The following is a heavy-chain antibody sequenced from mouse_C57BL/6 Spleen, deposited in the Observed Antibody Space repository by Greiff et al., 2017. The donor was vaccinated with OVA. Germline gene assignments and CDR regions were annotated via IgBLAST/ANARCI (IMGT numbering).Heavy chain of an antibody. CDR3: TDKNWDDAMDY. V-gene: IGHV6-3*01. CDR1: GFTFSNYW. J-gene: IGHJ4*01. D-gene: IGHD4-1*01. CDR2: IRLKSDNYAT. Sequence: EVKLMESGGGLVQPGGSMKLSCVASGFTFSNYWMNWVRQSPEKGLEWVAQIRLKSDNYATHYAESVKGRFTISRDDSKSSVYLQMNNLRAEDTGIYYCTDKNWDDAMDYWGQGTSVTVSS.